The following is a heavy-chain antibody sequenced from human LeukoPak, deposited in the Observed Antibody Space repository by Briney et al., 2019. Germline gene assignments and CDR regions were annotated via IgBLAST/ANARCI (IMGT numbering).Heavy chain of an antibody. CDR2: IKQDGSEK. V-gene: IGHV3-7*01. D-gene: IGHD2-2*01. CDR1: GFTFSSYW. CDR3: AREDCSSTSCYYDY. J-gene: IGHJ4*02. Sequence: AGGSLRVSCAASGFTFSSYWMSWVRQAPGKGLEWVANIKQDGSEKYYVDSVKGRFTISRDNAKNSLYLQMNSLRAEDTAVYYCAREDCSSTSCYYDYWGQGTLVTVSS.